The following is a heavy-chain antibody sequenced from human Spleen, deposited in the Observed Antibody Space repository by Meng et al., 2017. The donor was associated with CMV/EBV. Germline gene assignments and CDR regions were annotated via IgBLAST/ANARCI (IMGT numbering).Heavy chain of an antibody. J-gene: IGHJ5*02. CDR1: CNSYG. V-gene: IGHV1-18*01. CDR2: ISSYNRDT. CDR3: ATIAYCGGDCYQVHPLYDH. Sequence: CNSYGITWVRQAPGQGREWVGWISSYNRDTNYAQKFRGRVTLTTDTSTSIAYMELRSLRSDDTAVYYCATIAYCGGDCYQVHPLYDHWGQGTLVTVSS. D-gene: IGHD2-21*01.